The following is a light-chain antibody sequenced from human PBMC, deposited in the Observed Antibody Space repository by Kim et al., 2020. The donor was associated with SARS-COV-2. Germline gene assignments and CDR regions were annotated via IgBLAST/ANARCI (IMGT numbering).Light chain of an antibody. J-gene: IGKJ4*01. CDR2: ATS. CDR1: QDIGDY. V-gene: IGKV1-16*01. Sequence: SASVGDRVTITCRASQDIGDYLAWFQQKPGKAPKSLIYATSTLQSGVPSSFSGSRSGAEYTLTISSLQIEDFATYYCQHYKAYPPTFGGGTKVDIK. CDR3: QHYKAYPPT.